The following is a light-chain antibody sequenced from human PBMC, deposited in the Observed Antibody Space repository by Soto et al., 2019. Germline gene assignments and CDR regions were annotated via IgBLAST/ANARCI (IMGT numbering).Light chain of an antibody. J-gene: IGKJ4*01. V-gene: IGKV3-15*01. CDR1: QSVSSN. CDR2: GAS. CDR3: QQYNDWPLT. Sequence: DIVMTQSPATLSVSPGERATLSCSASQSVSSNLAWYQQKAGQAPRLLIYGASTRATGFPARFSGSGSGTEFTLTISSLQSEDFAVYYCQQYNDWPLTFGGGTKVEIK.